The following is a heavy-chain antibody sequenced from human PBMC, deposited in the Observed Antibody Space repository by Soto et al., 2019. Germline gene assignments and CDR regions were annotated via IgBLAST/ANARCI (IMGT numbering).Heavy chain of an antibody. CDR3: ASSRVGGIPLGTPGWFDP. CDR2: IYYSGST. J-gene: IGHJ5*02. D-gene: IGHD3-16*01. Sequence: SETLSLTCTVSGGSISSYYWSWIRQPPGKGLEWIGYIYYSGSTNYNPSLKSRVTISVDTSKNQFSLKLSSVTAADTAVYYCASSRVGGIPLGTPGWFDPWGQGTLVTVSS. V-gene: IGHV4-59*01. CDR1: GGSISSYY.